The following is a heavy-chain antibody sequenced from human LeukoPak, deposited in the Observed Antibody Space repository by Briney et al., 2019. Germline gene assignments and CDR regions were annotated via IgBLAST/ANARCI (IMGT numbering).Heavy chain of an antibody. J-gene: IGHJ4*02. CDR1: GFTFSSYG. CDR3: AKDSLDSSGRYYFDY. CDR2: IWYDGSNK. Sequence: GRSLRLSCAASGFTFSSYGMHWVRQAPGKGLEWVAVIWYDGSNKYYADSVKCRFTISRDNSKNTLYLQMNSLRAEDTAVYYCAKDSLDSSGRYYFDYWGQGTLVTVSS. V-gene: IGHV3-33*06. D-gene: IGHD6-19*01.